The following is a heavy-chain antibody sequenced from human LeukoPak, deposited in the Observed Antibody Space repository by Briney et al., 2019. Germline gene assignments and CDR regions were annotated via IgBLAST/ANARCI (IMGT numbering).Heavy chain of an antibody. CDR3: ARDGYDYSLFYIDY. D-gene: IGHD4-11*01. V-gene: IGHV3-30-3*01. J-gene: IGHJ4*02. CDR1: GFTFSSYA. Sequence: GGSLRLSCAASGFTFSSYAMHWVRQAPGKGLEWVAVISYEGSNKYYADSVKGRFTISRDNSKNTLYLQMNSLRAEDTAVYYCARDGYDYSLFYIDYWGQGTLVTVSS. CDR2: ISYEGSNK.